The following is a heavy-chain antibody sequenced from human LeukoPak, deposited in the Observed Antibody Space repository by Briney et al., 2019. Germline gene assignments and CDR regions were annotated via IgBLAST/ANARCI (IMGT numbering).Heavy chain of an antibody. CDR2: IYTTGST. CDR3: ARGKYYYDSNNYYRCFDP. Sequence: SETLSLTCTVSGGSISSYYWSWIRQPAGKGLEWIGRIYTTGSTNYNPSLKSRVTMSVDTSKNQFSLKLSSVTAADTAVYYCARGKYYYDSNNYYRCFDPWGQGTLVTVSS. D-gene: IGHD3-22*01. CDR1: GGSISSYY. J-gene: IGHJ5*02. V-gene: IGHV4-4*07.